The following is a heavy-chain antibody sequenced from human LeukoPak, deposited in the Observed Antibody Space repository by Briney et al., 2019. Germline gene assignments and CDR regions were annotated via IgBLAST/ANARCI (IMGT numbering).Heavy chain of an antibody. CDR3: ARTCSSSSCYMVH. CDR2: IIPIFGTA. CDR1: GGTFSSYA. J-gene: IGHJ4*02. D-gene: IGHD2-2*02. V-gene: IGHV1-69*05. Sequence: GSSVKVSCKASGGTFSSYAISWVRQAPGQGLEWMGGIIPIFGTADYAQNLQGRVTLTTDTSTSTAYMELRSLRSDDTALYYCARTCSSSSCYMVHWGQGTLVTVSS.